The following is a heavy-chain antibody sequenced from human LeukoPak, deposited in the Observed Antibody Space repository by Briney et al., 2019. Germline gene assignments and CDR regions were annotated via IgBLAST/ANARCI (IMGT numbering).Heavy chain of an antibody. CDR3: ARAPEGRFYDSSGYVGWYFDL. CDR1: GYTFTAHY. CDR2: INPNSGST. V-gene: IGHV1-2*02. Sequence: GASVSVSCKTSGYTFTAHYMHWVRQAPGQGLEWMGWINPNSGSTDYAQKFQGRVSMNRDSSTAYMQLTRLRSDDTAVYFCARAPEGRFYDSSGYVGWYFDLWGRGTLVTVSS. J-gene: IGHJ2*01. D-gene: IGHD3-22*01.